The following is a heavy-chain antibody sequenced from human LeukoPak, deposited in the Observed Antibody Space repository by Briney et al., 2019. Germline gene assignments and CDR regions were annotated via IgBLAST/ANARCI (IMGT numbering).Heavy chain of an antibody. D-gene: IGHD7-27*01. V-gene: IGHV1-18*01. J-gene: IGHJ4*02. Sequence: ASVKVSCKASGYTFTSYGISWVRQAPGQGLEWMGWISAYNGNTNYAQKLQGRVTMTEDTSTDTAYMELSSLRSEDTAVYYCATDRPVLGIRRGGFDYWGQGTLVTVSS. CDR1: GYTFTSYG. CDR2: ISAYNGNT. CDR3: ATDRPVLGIRRGGFDY.